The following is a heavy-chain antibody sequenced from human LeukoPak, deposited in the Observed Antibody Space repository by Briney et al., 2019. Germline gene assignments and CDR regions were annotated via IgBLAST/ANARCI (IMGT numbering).Heavy chain of an antibody. CDR2: MRSGGTT. V-gene: IGHV3-53*01. CDR1: GFSVSSNY. D-gene: IGHD5/OR15-5a*01. J-gene: IGHJ3*02. Sequence: GVLRLSCAAFGFSVSSNYMSWVRQAPGKGLEWVSVMRSGGTTSYADSVKGRFTISRDSSKNILYLQMNSLRAEDTAMYYCARESLKGSTTDGFDIWGQGTMVTVSS. CDR3: ARESLKGSTTDGFDI.